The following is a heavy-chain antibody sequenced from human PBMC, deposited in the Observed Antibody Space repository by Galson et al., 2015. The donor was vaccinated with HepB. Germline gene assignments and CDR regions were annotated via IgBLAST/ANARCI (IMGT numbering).Heavy chain of an antibody. D-gene: IGHD5-18*01. Sequence: SLRLSCAASGFTFSSYVMHWVRQAPGKGLEWVAVISNDGSNKYHAESVKGRFTISRDNSKNTLYLQMNSLRAEDTAVYYCTTDGYTYGYAADYWGQGTLVTVSS. CDR2: ISNDGSNK. V-gene: IGHV3-30*03. CDR1: GFTFSSYV. CDR3: TTDGYTYGYAADY. J-gene: IGHJ4*02.